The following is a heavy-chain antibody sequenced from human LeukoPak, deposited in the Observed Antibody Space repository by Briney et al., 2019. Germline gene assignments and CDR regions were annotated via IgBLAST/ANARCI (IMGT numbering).Heavy chain of an antibody. Sequence: SETLSLTCTVSGGSISSPTYFWGWIRQPPGKGLEWIGYIYYSGSTNYNPSLKSRVTISVDTSKNQFSLKLSSVTAADTAVYYCAREEALGSGSFDYWGQGTLVTVSS. J-gene: IGHJ4*02. CDR3: AREEALGSGSFDY. V-gene: IGHV4-61*01. CDR2: IYYSGST. D-gene: IGHD1-26*01. CDR1: GGSISSPTYF.